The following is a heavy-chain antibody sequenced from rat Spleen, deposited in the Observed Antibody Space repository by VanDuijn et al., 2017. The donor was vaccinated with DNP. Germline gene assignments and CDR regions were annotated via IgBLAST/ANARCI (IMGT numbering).Heavy chain of an antibody. CDR2: MWSGGTT. V-gene: IGHV2-1*01. CDR1: GFSLPSHS. CDR3: TRTGSYKSGYYFDY. J-gene: IGHJ2*01. D-gene: IGHD4-3*01. Sequence: QVQLKESGPGLVQPSQPLSLTCTVSGFSLPSHSVSWVRQSPGKGLEWMGTMWSGGTTDYNSALKSRLNLSRDTSKSQVFLKMNSLQTEDTAIYFCTRTGSYKSGYYFDYWGQGVMVTVSS.